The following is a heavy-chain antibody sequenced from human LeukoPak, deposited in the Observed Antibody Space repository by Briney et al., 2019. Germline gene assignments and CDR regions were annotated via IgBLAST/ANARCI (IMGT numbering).Heavy chain of an antibody. D-gene: IGHD3-22*01. Sequence: GGSLRLSCAASGFTFDDYAMHWVRQAPGKGLEWVSGISWNSGSIGYADFVKGRFTISRDNAKNSLYLQMNSLRAEDTAVYYCARELRRITMIVVVPDAFDIWGQGTMVTVSS. J-gene: IGHJ3*02. CDR1: GFTFDDYA. CDR2: ISWNSGSI. CDR3: ARELRRITMIVVVPDAFDI. V-gene: IGHV3-9*01.